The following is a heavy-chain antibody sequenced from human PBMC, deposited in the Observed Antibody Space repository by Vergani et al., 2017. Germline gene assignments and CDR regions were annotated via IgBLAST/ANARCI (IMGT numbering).Heavy chain of an antibody. V-gene: IGHV1-18*01. D-gene: IGHD2-2*01. Sequence: QVQLVQSGAEVKKPGASVKVSCKASGYTFTSYGISWVRQAPGQGLEWMGWISAYNGNTNYAQKLQGRVTMTTDTSTSTAYMELRSLRSDDTAVYYCAGAPGYCSRTSCPLYYYYMDVWGKGTTVTVSS. CDR2: ISAYNGNT. CDR3: AGAPGYCSRTSCPLYYYYMDV. J-gene: IGHJ6*03. CDR1: GYTFTSYG.